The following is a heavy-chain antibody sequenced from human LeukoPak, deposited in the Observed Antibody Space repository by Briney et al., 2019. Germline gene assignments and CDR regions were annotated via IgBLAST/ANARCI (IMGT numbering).Heavy chain of an antibody. J-gene: IGHJ4*02. CDR1: GYTFTGYY. CDR3: ARWGYFYDSSGYSIGAIDY. V-gene: IGHV1-2*04. D-gene: IGHD3-22*01. Sequence: GASVKVSCKASGYTFTGYYMHWVRQAPGQGLEWMGWINPNGGGTNYAQKFQGWVTMTRDTSISTAYMELSRLRSDDTAVYYCARWGYFYDSSGYSIGAIDYWGQGTLVTVSS. CDR2: INPNGGGT.